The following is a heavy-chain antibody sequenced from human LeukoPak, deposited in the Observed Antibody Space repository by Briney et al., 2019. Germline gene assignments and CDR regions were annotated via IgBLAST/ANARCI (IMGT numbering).Heavy chain of an antibody. V-gene: IGHV3-30*04. CDR1: GFTVSTYP. Sequence: GGSLRLSCAAAGFTVSTYPMHWVRQAPAKGLEWVALISYDGSNKYYADSVGGRFTISRDNSKNTLYPQMNSLRAEDTAVFYCARAGIAVAGSTYMDVWGKGTTVTVSS. CDR2: ISYDGSNK. D-gene: IGHD6-19*01. CDR3: ARAGIAVAGSTYMDV. J-gene: IGHJ6*03.